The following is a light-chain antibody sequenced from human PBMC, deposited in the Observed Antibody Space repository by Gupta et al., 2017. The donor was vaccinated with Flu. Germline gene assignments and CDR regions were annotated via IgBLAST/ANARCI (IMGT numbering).Light chain of an antibody. J-gene: IGKJ2*02. Sequence: ATLSLSPGERATLSCRASQSISSYLAWYQQTPGQPPRLLIYDASNRAPGIPARFSGSGFGTDFTLTISSREPEDFGIYFCQQRNNWPRSTFGQGTKLQIK. CDR1: QSISSY. CDR3: QQRNNWPRST. CDR2: DAS. V-gene: IGKV3-11*01.